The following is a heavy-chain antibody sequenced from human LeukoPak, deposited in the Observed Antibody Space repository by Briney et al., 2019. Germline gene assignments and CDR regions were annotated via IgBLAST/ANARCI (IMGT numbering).Heavy chain of an antibody. Sequence: PGGSLRLSCAASGFTFSSYSMTWVRQSPRKGLEWVSYISSSGSTIYYADSVKGRFTISRDNAKNSLYLQMNSLRAEDTAVYYCAKSRGQLWYRQWGQGTLVTVSS. CDR1: GFTFSSYS. D-gene: IGHD5-18*01. CDR2: ISSSGSTI. CDR3: AKSRGQLWYRQ. J-gene: IGHJ4*02. V-gene: IGHV3-48*01.